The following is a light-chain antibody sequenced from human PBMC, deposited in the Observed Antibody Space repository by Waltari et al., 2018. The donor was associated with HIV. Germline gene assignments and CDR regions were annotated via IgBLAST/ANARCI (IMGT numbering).Light chain of an antibody. CDR1: QSVSSGH. CDR2: GAS. J-gene: IGKJ4*01. Sequence: EIVLTQSPGTLSLSLGDRATLSCRATQSVSSGHLAWYQQNPGPAPRLLIYGASSRATGIPDRFSGSGSGTDFTLTISRLEPEDFAVYYCQRYGSSPGLTFGGGTKVEIK. CDR3: QRYGSSPGLT. V-gene: IGKV3-20*01.